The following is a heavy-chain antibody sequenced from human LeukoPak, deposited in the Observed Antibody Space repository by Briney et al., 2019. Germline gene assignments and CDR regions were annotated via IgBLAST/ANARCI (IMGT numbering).Heavy chain of an antibody. Sequence: PGGSLRLSCAASGFTVSSNYMAWVRQAPGKGLEWVSGIGTAGDTYYPGSVKGRFTISRENAKNSLYLQMNSLRAGDTAVYYCARGHGVVYYYMDVWGKGTTATISS. CDR2: IGTAGDT. J-gene: IGHJ6*03. CDR3: ARGHGVVYYYMDV. CDR1: GFTVSSNY. D-gene: IGHD2-15*01. V-gene: IGHV3-13*01.